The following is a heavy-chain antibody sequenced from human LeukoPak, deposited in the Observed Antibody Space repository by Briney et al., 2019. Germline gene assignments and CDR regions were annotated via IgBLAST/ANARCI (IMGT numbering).Heavy chain of an antibody. J-gene: IGHJ4*02. D-gene: IGHD5-24*01. Sequence: PSETLSLTCAVSGGSISSTSYSWDWIRQPPGKGLEWIGSIYYSGSTYYNPSLKSRVTISVDTSKNQFSLKLSSVTAADTAVYYCARDEEMATITLHYWGQGTLVTVSS. V-gene: IGHV4-39*02. CDR2: IYYSGST. CDR1: GGSISSTSYS. CDR3: ARDEEMATITLHY.